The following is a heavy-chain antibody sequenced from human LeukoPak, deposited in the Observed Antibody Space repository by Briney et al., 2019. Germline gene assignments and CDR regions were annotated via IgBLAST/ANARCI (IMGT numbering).Heavy chain of an antibody. V-gene: IGHV3-30*02. Sequence: GGSLRLSCAASGFTFSSYGMHWVRQAPGKGLEWVAFIRYDGSNKYYADSVKGRFTISRDNSKNTPYLQMNSLRAEDTAVYYCANYPSSWYPTADYYYYMDVWGKGTTVTVSS. CDR2: IRYDGSNK. J-gene: IGHJ6*03. D-gene: IGHD6-13*01. CDR3: ANYPSSWYPTADYYYYMDV. CDR1: GFTFSSYG.